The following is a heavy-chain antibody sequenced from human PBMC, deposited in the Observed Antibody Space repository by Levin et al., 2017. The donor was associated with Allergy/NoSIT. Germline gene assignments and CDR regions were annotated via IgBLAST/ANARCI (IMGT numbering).Heavy chain of an antibody. CDR2: IYPGDSDT. V-gene: IGHV5-51*01. CDR3: ARQGDYNWNYWVY. CDR1: GYRFTKYW. D-gene: IGHD1-20*01. Sequence: GESLKISCEGSGYRFTKYWIGWVRQMPGKGLEWMGIIYPGDSDTKYSPSFQGQVTISADKTISTAYLQWSSLKASDTAMYYCARQGDYNWNYWVYWGQGTLVTVSS. J-gene: IGHJ4*02.